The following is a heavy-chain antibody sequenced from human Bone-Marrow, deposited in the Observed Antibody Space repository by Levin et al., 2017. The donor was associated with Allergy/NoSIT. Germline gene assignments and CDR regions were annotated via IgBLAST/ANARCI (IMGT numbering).Heavy chain of an antibody. D-gene: IGHD1-26*01. Sequence: GGSLRLSCAASGFTFSSYAMTWVRQAPGKGLEWVSTISGSGGGTYYADSVKGRFTVSRDTSQNTLSVQMNSLRAEDTAVYYCARVIVGGTRTLDYWGQGTLVSVSS. CDR3: ARVIVGGTRTLDY. J-gene: IGHJ4*02. CDR2: ISGSGGGT. CDR1: GFTFSSYA. V-gene: IGHV3-23*01.